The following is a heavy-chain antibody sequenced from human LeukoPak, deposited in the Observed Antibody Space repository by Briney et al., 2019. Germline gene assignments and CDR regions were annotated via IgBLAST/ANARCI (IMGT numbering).Heavy chain of an antibody. J-gene: IGHJ4*02. CDR1: GLTFRGYG. V-gene: IGHV3-30*03. CDR2: ISYDGTNK. CDR3: ARSGIQSGYCSSVSCYTGY. D-gene: IGHD2-2*02. Sequence: ALRLSCSASGLTFRGYGLHWVRQAPGKGLEWVAVISYDGTNKYHADSVKGRFTISRDNSKNTMYLQMNSLRAEDTAMYYCARSGIQSGYCSSVSCYTGYWGQGTLVTVSS.